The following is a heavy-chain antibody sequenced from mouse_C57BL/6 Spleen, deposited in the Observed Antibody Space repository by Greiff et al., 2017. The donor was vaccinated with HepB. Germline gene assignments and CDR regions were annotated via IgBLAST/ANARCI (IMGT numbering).Heavy chain of an antibody. Sequence: QVQLQQSGAELVRPGTSVKMSCKASGYTFTNYWIGWAKQRPGHGLEWIGDIYPGGGYTNYNEKFKGKATLTADKSSSTAYMQFSSLTSEDSAIYYCARGGQLRPYYFDYWGQGTTLTVSS. J-gene: IGHJ2*01. CDR1: GYTFTNYW. CDR2: IYPGGGYT. V-gene: IGHV1-63*01. D-gene: IGHD3-2*02. CDR3: ARGGQLRPYYFDY.